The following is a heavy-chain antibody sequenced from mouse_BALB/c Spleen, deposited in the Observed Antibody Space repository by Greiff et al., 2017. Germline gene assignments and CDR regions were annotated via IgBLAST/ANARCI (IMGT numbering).Heavy chain of an antibody. Sequence: VQLQQSGAELAKPGASVKMSCKASGYTFTSYWMHWVQQRPGQGLEWIGYINPSTGYTEYNQKFKDKATLTADKSSSTAYMQLSSLTSEDSAVYYCEREGDGYPWFAYWGQGTLVTVSA. CDR3: EREGDGYPWFAY. J-gene: IGHJ3*01. CDR2: INPSTGYT. D-gene: IGHD2-3*01. V-gene: IGHV1-7*01. CDR1: GYTFTSYW.